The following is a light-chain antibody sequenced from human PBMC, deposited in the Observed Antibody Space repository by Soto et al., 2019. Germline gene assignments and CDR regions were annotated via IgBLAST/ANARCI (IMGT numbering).Light chain of an antibody. CDR2: GAS. CDR1: QSVSSSY. CDR3: QQYGSSPGFT. V-gene: IGKV3-20*01. Sequence: EIVLTQSPGPLSLSPGERATLSCRASQSVSSSYLAWYQQKPGQAPRLLIYGASSKATGIPDRFSGSGSGTDFTITISRLEPENLAVYYCQQYGSSPGFTFRPETKVNIK. J-gene: IGKJ3*01.